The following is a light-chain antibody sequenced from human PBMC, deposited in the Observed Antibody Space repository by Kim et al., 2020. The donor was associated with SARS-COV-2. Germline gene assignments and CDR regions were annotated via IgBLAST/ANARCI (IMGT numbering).Light chain of an antibody. CDR1: QSIRNW. Sequence: DIQMTQTPSTLSASVGDTVTITCRASQSIRNWLAWYQQKPGKAPNLLIYDASNLETGVPSRFSGSGSGTEFTLTISSLQPGDVATYYCQQYNLYCPLTFGGGTKVDIK. CDR3: QQYNLYCPLT. V-gene: IGKV1-5*01. J-gene: IGKJ4*01. CDR2: DAS.